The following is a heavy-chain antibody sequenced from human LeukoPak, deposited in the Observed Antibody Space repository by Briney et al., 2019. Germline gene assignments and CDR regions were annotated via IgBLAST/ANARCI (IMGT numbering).Heavy chain of an antibody. J-gene: IGHJ5*02. V-gene: IGHV3-66*01. CDR3: AREGGGYTTVPFDP. Sequence: GGSLRLSCAASGFTVSSNYMSWVRQAPGKGLEWVSVIYSGGSTYYADSVKGRFTISRDNSKNTLYLQMNSLRAEDTAVYYCAREGGGYTTVPFDPWGQGTLVTVSS. CDR2: IYSGGST. D-gene: IGHD4-17*01. CDR1: GFTVSSNY.